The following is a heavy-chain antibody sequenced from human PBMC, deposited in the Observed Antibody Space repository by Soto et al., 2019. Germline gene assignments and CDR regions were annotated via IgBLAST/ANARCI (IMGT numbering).Heavy chain of an antibody. D-gene: IGHD6-19*01. CDR1: GGTFSSYA. Sequence: QVKLVQSGAEVKKPGSSVKVSCKPSGGTFSSYAISWVRQAPGQGLEGMLGIFPIFGTANYAQKFQGRVTITADQSTSTADMELSSLRSEDTAVYHCANGHWLLDSPRQATAAFEFLGQGTMVTVSS. CDR3: ANGHWLLDSPRQATAAFEF. V-gene: IGHV1-69*01. J-gene: IGHJ3*01. CDR2: IFPIFGTA.